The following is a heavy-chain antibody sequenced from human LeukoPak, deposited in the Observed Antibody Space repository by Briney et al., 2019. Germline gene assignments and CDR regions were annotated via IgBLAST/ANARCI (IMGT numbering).Heavy chain of an antibody. D-gene: IGHD3-10*01. J-gene: IGHJ4*02. CDR1: GGSFSGYY. Sequence: SETLSLTCAVYGGSFSGYYWSWIRQPPGKRLEWIGEINHSGSTNYNPSLKSRVTISVDTSKNQFSLKLSSVTAADTAVYYCARGTNYYGSGSYYYEPYYFDYWGQGTLVTVSS. CDR2: INHSGST. CDR3: ARGTNYYGSGSYYYEPYYFDY. V-gene: IGHV4-34*01.